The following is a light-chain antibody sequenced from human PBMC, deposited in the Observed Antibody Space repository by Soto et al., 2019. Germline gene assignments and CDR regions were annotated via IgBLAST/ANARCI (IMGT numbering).Light chain of an antibody. CDR1: QSVSSN. Sequence: EIVLTQSPGTLSLSPGERATLSCRASQSVSSNLAWYQQNLGQAPRLLIYGASTRATGIPARFSGSGSGTEFTLTISRLEPEVVAVYYCQQYGRSPRTFGQGTKVEI. V-gene: IGKV3-20*01. CDR2: GAS. J-gene: IGKJ1*01. CDR3: QQYGRSPRT.